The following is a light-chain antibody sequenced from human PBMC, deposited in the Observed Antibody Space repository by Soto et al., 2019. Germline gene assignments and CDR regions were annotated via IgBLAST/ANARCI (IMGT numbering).Light chain of an antibody. V-gene: IGKV3-15*01. CDR3: QQYNNWPFT. CDR1: QSVSSD. Sequence: EIVMTQSPATLSVSPGERATLSCRASQSVSSDLAWYQQKPGQAPRLLIYGASTRATGIPARFSGSGSGTEFTLTIGSLQSEDFAVYYCQQYNNWPFTFGPGTKVYI. J-gene: IGKJ3*01. CDR2: GAS.